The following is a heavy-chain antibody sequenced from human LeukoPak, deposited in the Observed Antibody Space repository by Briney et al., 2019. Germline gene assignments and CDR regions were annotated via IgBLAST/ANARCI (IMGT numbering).Heavy chain of an antibody. J-gene: IGHJ3*02. CDR3: ARDYSSGWYIGDAFDI. CDR2: INTNTGNP. Sequence: ASVKVSCKASGYTFTSYAMNWVRQAPGQGLEWMGWINTNTGNPTYAQGFTGRFVFSLDTSVSTAYLQISSLKAEDTAVYYCARDYSSGWYIGDAFDIWGQGTMVTVSS. V-gene: IGHV7-4-1*02. D-gene: IGHD6-19*01. CDR1: GYTFTSYA.